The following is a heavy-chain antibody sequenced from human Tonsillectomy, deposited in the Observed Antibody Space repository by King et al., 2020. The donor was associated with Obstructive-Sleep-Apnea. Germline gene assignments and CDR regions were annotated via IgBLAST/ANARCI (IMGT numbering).Heavy chain of an antibody. CDR2: ISSSSSYT. Sequence: VQLVESGGGLVKPGGSLRLSCAASGFTFSDYYMSWIRQAPGKGLEWVSYISSSSSYTNYADSVKGRFTISRDNAKNSLYLQMNSLRAEDTAVYYCARPEMGYSSSRVGVGDYWGQGTLVTVSS. CDR1: GFTFSDYY. D-gene: IGHD6-13*01. J-gene: IGHJ4*02. V-gene: IGHV3-11*06. CDR3: ARPEMGYSSSRVGVGDY.